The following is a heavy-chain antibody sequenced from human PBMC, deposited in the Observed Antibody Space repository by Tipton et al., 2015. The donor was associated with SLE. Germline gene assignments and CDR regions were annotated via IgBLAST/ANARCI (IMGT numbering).Heavy chain of an antibody. Sequence: SLRLSCAASGFTFSSYSMNWVRQAPGKGLEWVSSITSSSSYIYYADSVKGRFTISRDNAKSTLYLQMSSLRAEDTAVYYCARGDSGYSVVWGQGTLVTVSS. V-gene: IGHV3-21*01. J-gene: IGHJ4*02. D-gene: IGHD5-12*01. CDR2: ITSSSSYI. CDR1: GFTFSSYS. CDR3: ARGDSGYSVV.